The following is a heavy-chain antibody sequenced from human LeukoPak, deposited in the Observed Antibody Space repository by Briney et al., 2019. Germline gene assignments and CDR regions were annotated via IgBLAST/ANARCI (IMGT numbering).Heavy chain of an antibody. CDR3: ARDRGAAAFWFDP. Sequence: GGSLRLSCAASGFTFSSYWMSWVRQAPGKGLEWVANIKQDGSEKYYVDSVKGRFTISRDNAKNSLYLQMNSLRAEDTAVYYCARDRGAAAFWFDPWGQGTLVTVSS. D-gene: IGHD6-13*01. CDR2: IKQDGSEK. CDR1: GFTFSSYW. V-gene: IGHV3-7*01. J-gene: IGHJ5*02.